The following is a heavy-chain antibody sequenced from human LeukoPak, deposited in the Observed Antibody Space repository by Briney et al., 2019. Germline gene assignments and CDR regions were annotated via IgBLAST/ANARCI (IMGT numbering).Heavy chain of an antibody. J-gene: IGHJ3*02. CDR3: ARVGWDGSGWYNGASDI. Sequence: PGGSLRLSCAASGFTFDDYGMSWVRQAPGKGLEWVSGINWNGGSTGYADSVKGRFTISRDNAKNSLYLQMNSLRAEDTALYYCARVGWDGSGWYNGASDIWGQGTMVTVSS. CDR2: INWNGGST. CDR1: GFTFDDYG. D-gene: IGHD6-19*01. V-gene: IGHV3-20*04.